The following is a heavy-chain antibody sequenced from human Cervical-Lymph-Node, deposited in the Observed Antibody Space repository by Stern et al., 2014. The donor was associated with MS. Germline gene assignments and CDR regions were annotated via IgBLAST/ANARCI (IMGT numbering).Heavy chain of an antibody. D-gene: IGHD3-10*01. CDR1: GFTLNTYS. CDR3: ARDWFLDY. Sequence: EDQLVESGGGLVKPGGSLRLSCAASGFTLNTYSMNWVRQAPGKGLEWVSSISYSSSYIFYADSVKGRFTVSRDNGKNSLYLQMNSLRDEDTAVYYCARDWFLDYWGRGTLVTVSS. CDR2: ISYSSSYI. J-gene: IGHJ4*02. V-gene: IGHV3-21*01.